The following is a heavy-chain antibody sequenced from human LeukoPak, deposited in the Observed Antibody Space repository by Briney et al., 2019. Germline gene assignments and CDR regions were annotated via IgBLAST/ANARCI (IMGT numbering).Heavy chain of an antibody. CDR2: ISGSGGST. V-gene: IGHV3-23*01. CDR1: GFTFSSYA. D-gene: IGHD3-10*01. CDR3: AKDYYGSGSYGRNDY. J-gene: IGHJ4*02. Sequence: GGSLRLSCAASGFTFSSYAMSWVRQAPGKGLEWVSAISGSGGSTYYADSVKGRFTISRDNSKNTLYLQMNSLRAEDTAVYYCAKDYYGSGSYGRNDYWGQGTLVTVSS.